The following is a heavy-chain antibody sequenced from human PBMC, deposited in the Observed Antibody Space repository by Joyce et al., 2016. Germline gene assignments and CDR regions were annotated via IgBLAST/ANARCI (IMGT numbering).Heavy chain of an antibody. D-gene: IGHD1-26*01. CDR3: AGDQSGSYDHWYFDL. Sequence: APGKGLEWVSSVSSGSSYTFYADSVRGRFTISRDNAKDTLYLQMNSLRVEDTAVYYCAGDQSGSYDHWYFDLWGRGTLVTVSS. CDR2: VSSGSSYT. J-gene: IGHJ2*01. V-gene: IGHV3-21*01.